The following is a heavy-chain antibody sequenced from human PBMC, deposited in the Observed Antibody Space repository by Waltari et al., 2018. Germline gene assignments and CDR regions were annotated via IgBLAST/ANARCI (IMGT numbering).Heavy chain of an antibody. Sequence: QVQLQESGPGLVKPWETLSLTCTVSGGSISSFYWSWIRQPPGKGLEWIGYIYFTGSAYYSPSLKSRVTMSVDTSKNQFSLNLSSVTAADTAVYYCARGVGVIVMPYFDSWGQGTLVTVSS. V-gene: IGHV4-59*01. CDR3: ARGVGVIVMPYFDS. D-gene: IGHD3-3*01. CDR1: GGSISSFY. CDR2: IYFTGSA. J-gene: IGHJ4*02.